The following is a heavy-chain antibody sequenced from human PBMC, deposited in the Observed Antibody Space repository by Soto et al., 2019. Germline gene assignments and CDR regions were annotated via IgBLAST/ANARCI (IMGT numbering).Heavy chain of an antibody. Sequence: QVQLVQSGAEVKKPGASVKVSCKASGYTFTSYGISWVRQAPGQGLEWMGWISAYNGNTNYAQKLQGRVTMTTDTSTSTADMELRSLRSDDTAVYYCARDMGGSSWYVCWFDPWGQGTLVTVSS. D-gene: IGHD6-13*01. CDR2: ISAYNGNT. J-gene: IGHJ5*02. CDR3: ARDMGGSSWYVCWFDP. CDR1: GYTFTSYG. V-gene: IGHV1-18*01.